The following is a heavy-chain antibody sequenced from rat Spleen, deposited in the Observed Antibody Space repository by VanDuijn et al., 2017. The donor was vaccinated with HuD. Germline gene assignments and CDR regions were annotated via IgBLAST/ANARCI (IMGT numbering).Heavy chain of an antibody. D-gene: IGHD1-9*01. CDR1: GFIFTNYD. CDR3: ARPTTGIPFNY. V-gene: IGHV5-25*01. CDR2: IGSSGSSI. J-gene: IGHJ2*01. Sequence: EVQLVESGGGSVQPERSMKLSCAASGFIFTNYDMAWVLQAPTKGLDWVATIGSSGSSIYYRDSVKGRFTISRDNAKSTLYLQMNSLRSEDTATYYCARPTTGIPFNYWGQGVMVTVSS.